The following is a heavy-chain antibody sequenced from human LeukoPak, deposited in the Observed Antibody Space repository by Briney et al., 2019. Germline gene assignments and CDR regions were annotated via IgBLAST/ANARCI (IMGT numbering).Heavy chain of an antibody. D-gene: IGHD6-19*01. Sequence: GGSLRLSCTASGFTFGDYAMSWVRQAPGKGLEWVANIRQDGSEQYYVDSAKGRFTISRDNAKNSLYLQMNSLRDEDTAVYYCARGDSGWYASPFDYWGQGILVTVSS. J-gene: IGHJ4*02. CDR2: IRQDGSEQ. CDR3: ARGDSGWYASPFDY. V-gene: IGHV3-7*01. CDR1: GFTFGDYA.